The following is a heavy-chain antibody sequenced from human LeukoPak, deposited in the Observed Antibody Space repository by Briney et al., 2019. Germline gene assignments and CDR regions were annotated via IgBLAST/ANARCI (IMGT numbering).Heavy chain of an antibody. D-gene: IGHD3-10*01. CDR2: IYHSGST. CDR3: ARDWWYYGSGSYRRDY. J-gene: IGHJ4*02. V-gene: IGHV4-38-2*02. CDR1: GYSISSGYY. Sequence: SETLSLTCTVSGYSISSGYYWGWIRQPPGKGLEWIGSIYHSGSTYYNPSLKSRVTISVDTSKNQFSLKLSSVTAADTAVYYCARDWWYYGSGSYRRDYWGQGTLVTVSS.